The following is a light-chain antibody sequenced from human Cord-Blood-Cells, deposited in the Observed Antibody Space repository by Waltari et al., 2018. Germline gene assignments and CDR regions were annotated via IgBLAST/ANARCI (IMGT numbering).Light chain of an antibody. CDR1: QSVSSN. CDR3: QQYNNWPRT. V-gene: IGKV3-15*01. Sequence: EIVMTQSPATLSVSPGERATLSCRASQSVSSNLAWYQQKPGQAPRLLIYGASARATGIPAMFSGSGSGTEFTLNISRLQSEDFSVYYCQQYNNWPRTVGQGTKVEIK. J-gene: IGKJ1*01. CDR2: GAS.